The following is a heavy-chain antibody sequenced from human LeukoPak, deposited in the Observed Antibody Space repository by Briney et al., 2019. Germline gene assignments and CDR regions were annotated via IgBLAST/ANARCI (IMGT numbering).Heavy chain of an antibody. CDR1: GYTLTELS. Sequence: ASVKVSRKVSGYTLTELSMHWVRQAPGKGLEWMGGFDPEDGETIYAQKFQGRVTMTEDTSTDTAYMELSSLRSEDTAVYYCATVLTCSSTSCYQYWGQGTLVTVSS. J-gene: IGHJ4*02. CDR2: FDPEDGET. V-gene: IGHV1-24*01. D-gene: IGHD2-2*01. CDR3: ATVLTCSSTSCYQY.